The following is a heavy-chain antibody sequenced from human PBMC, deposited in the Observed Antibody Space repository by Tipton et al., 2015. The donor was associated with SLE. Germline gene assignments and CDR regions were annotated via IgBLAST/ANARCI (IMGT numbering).Heavy chain of an antibody. CDR2: ISGSTTYI. V-gene: IGHV3-21*03. D-gene: IGHD3-22*01. CDR1: GFTFRSYS. J-gene: IGHJ4*02. CDR3: ARAGYYYDSSGYFLPDY. Sequence: SLRLSCAASGFTFRSYSLNWVRQAPGKGLEWVSSISGSTTYIYYAESVKGRFTVSRDNAKNSLFLQMNSLRDEDTAVYYCARAGYYYDSSGYFLPDYWGQGTLVTVSS.